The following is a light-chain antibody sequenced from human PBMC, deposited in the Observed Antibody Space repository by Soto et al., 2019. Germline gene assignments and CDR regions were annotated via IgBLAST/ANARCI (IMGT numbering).Light chain of an antibody. CDR2: EVS. CDR1: SSDVGAYKF. Sequence: QSALTQPASVSGSPGQSITIFCSGTSSDVGAYKFVSWYRHHPGKAPQVMIYEVSNRPSGVSNRFSGSKSGNTASLTIYGLQTEDEGDYYCSSYTSTSTPWVFGGGTKVTVL. CDR3: SSYTSTSTPWV. J-gene: IGLJ3*02. V-gene: IGLV2-14*01.